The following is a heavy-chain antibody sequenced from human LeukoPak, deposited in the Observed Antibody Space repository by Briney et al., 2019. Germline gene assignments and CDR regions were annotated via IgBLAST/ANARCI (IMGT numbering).Heavy chain of an antibody. J-gene: IGHJ6*04. V-gene: IGHV3-21*01. CDR3: ARDFRPGRPLRGYYYYGMDV. Sequence: GGSLRLSCAASGFTFSSYSMNWVRQAPGKGLEWVSSISSSSSYIYYADSVKGRFTISRDNAKNSLYLQMNSLRAEDTAVYYCARDFRPGRPLRGYYYYGMDVWGKGTTVTVSS. D-gene: IGHD2-15*01. CDR2: ISSSSSYI. CDR1: GFTFSSYS.